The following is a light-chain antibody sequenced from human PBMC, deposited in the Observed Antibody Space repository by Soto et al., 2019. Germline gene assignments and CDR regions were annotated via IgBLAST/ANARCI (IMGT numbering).Light chain of an antibody. J-gene: IGKJ4*01. CDR2: AAS. CDR3: QQYDNLPLT. Sequence: DIQMTQTPSSLSASVEDRVIITCRASQSISNHLNWYQQKPGKAPKLLIFAASSLQSGVPSRFSGSRSGPDFTLTISSLQPEDIATYYCQQYDNLPLTFGGGTKVDI. V-gene: IGKV1-39*01. CDR1: QSISNH.